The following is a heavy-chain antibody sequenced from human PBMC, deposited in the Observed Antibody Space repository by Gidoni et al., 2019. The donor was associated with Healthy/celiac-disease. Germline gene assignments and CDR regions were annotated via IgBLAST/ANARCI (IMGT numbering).Heavy chain of an antibody. CDR1: GFTFSSYS. D-gene: IGHD3-9*01. V-gene: IGHV3-21*01. CDR3: ARGLVTISHGGAFDI. CDR2: ISSSSSYI. Sequence: EVQLVESGGGLVKPGGSLRLSCAASGFTFSSYSMNWVRQAPGKGLEWVSSISSSSSYIYYADSVKGRFTISRDNAKNSLYLQMNSLGAEDTAVYYCARGLVTISHGGAFDIWGQGTMVTVSS. J-gene: IGHJ3*02.